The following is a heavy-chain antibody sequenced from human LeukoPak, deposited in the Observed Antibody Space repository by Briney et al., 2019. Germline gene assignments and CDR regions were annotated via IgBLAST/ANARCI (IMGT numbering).Heavy chain of an antibody. CDR2: IYSGGRT. Sequence: GGSLRLSCAASGFIFKDYWMIWVRQAPGKGLEWVSVIYSGGRTFYADSVKGRFTISRDNSKNTLYLQMNSLRAEDTAVYYCAIYDSSGYYNYWGQGTLVTVSS. CDR1: GFIFKDYW. J-gene: IGHJ4*02. CDR3: AIYDSSGYYNY. V-gene: IGHV3-53*01. D-gene: IGHD3-22*01.